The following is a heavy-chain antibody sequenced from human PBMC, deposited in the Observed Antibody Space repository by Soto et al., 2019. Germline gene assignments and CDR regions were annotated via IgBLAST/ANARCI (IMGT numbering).Heavy chain of an antibody. Sequence: EVQMLESGGDLVQPGGSLRLSCADSSFTFNMSAMSWVRQAPGKGLEWVSGISGSGGSTYYTDSVKGRFTISRDNSKNTLFLQMDRLGAEDTAVYYCAKGKNFWSGTTAFDSWGQGTLVTVSS. CDR1: SFTFNMSA. D-gene: IGHD3-3*01. V-gene: IGHV3-23*01. CDR2: ISGSGGST. J-gene: IGHJ5*01. CDR3: AKGKNFWSGTTAFDS.